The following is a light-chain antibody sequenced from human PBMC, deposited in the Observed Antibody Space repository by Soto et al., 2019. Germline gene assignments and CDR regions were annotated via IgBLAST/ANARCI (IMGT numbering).Light chain of an antibody. CDR3: QQYNNWPPYT. V-gene: IGKV3-15*01. Sequence: EIVMTQSPATLSVSPGERATLSCRASQSVSSNLAWYQQKPGQAPRLLIHGASTRATGIPARFSGSGSGTEFTLTISSLQSEDFALYYCQQYNNWPPYTFGQGTKLEI. J-gene: IGKJ2*01. CDR1: QSVSSN. CDR2: GAS.